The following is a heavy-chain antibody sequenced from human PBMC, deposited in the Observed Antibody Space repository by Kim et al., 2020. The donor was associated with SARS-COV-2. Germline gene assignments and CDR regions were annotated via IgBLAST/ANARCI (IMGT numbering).Heavy chain of an antibody. D-gene: IGHD3-22*01. J-gene: IGHJ4*02. V-gene: IGHV3-23*01. CDR3: AKREYASSTYYSYLDY. Sequence: ESVKGPFTVSRDNSKNTLFLQRNSLRAEDTAVYYCAKREYASSTYYSYLDYWGQGTLVTVSS.